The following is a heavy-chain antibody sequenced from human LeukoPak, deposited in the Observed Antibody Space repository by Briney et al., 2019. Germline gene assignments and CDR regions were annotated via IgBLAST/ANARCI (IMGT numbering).Heavy chain of an antibody. Sequence: GGSLRLSCAASGFTVSSNYMSWVRQAPGKGLEWVSVIYSGGSTYYADSVKGRFTISRDNSKNTLYLQMNSLRAEDTAVYYCAIECGSGSSKRDYCGQGTLVTVSS. CDR1: GFTVSSNY. J-gene: IGHJ4*02. D-gene: IGHD3-10*01. CDR3: AIECGSGSSKRDY. V-gene: IGHV3-66*01. CDR2: IYSGGST.